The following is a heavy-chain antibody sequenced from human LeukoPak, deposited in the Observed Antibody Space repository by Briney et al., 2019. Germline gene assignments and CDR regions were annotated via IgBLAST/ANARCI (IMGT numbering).Heavy chain of an antibody. D-gene: IGHD5-12*01. CDR3: ARLRRGYSGYDYYFDY. V-gene: IGHV4-34*01. Sequence: SETLSLTCAVYGGSFSGYYWSWIRQPPGKGLEWIGEINHSGSTNYNPSLKSRVTISVDTSKNQFSLKLSSVTAADTAVYYCARLRRGYSGYDYYFDYWGQGTLVTVSS. J-gene: IGHJ4*02. CDR1: GGSFSGYY. CDR2: INHSGST.